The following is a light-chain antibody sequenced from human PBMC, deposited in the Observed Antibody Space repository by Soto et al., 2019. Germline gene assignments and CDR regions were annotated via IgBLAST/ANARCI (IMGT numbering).Light chain of an antibody. CDR2: AAS. CDR1: QGISNY. CDR3: QKYNSAPRIT. V-gene: IGKV1-27*01. Sequence: DLQMTQSPSSLSASVGDRVTITCRASQGISNYLAWYQQKPGKVPKLLIYAASTLQSGVPSRFSGSGSGTDFTLTISSLQPEDVVTYYCQKYNSAPRITFGGGTKVEIK. J-gene: IGKJ4*01.